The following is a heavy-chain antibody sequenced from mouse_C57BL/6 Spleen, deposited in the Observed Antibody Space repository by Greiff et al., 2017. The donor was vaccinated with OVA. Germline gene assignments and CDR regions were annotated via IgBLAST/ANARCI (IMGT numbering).Heavy chain of an antibody. CDR1: GFTFSSYA. J-gene: IGHJ4*01. Sequence: EVQGVESGEGGGKPGGEQKQSCAASGFTFSSYAMSWVRQTPEKRLEWVAYISSGGDYIYYADTVKGRFTISRDNARNTLYLQMSSLKSEDTAMYYCTRGGITTEAMDYWGQGTSVTVSS. V-gene: IGHV5-9-1*02. D-gene: IGHD1-1*01. CDR3: TRGGITTEAMDY. CDR2: ISSGGDYI.